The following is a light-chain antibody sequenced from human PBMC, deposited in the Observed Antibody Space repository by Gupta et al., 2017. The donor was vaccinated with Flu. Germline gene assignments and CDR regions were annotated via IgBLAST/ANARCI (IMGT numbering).Light chain of an antibody. Sequence: GDRVTITCRASQGIRTDLGWYQQKPGKAPKRLISAASRLQSGVPSRFSGSGSGTEFTLTISSLQPEDFATYYCLQYSAFAWTFGQGTKVEIK. CDR2: AAS. CDR3: LQYSAFAWT. J-gene: IGKJ1*01. V-gene: IGKV1-17*01. CDR1: QGIRTD.